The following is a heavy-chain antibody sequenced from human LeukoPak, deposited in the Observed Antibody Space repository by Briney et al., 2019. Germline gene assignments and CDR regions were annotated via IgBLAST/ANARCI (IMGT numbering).Heavy chain of an antibody. V-gene: IGHV4-38-2*01. CDR1: GYSISSGYY. CDR2: IYHSGST. Sequence: PSETLSLTCGVSGYSISSGYYWGWIRQPPGKGLEWIGSIYHSGSTYYNPSLKSRVTISVDTSKNQFSLKLSSVTAADTAVYYCARLAADYYYYMDVWGKGATVTVSS. CDR3: ARLAADYYYYMDV. J-gene: IGHJ6*03.